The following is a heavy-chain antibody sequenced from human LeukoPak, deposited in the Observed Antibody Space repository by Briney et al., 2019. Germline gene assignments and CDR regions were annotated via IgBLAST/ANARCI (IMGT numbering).Heavy chain of an antibody. CDR3: GRSDGYNFNF. CDR1: GGSISSGDYY. Sequence: SETLSLTCAVSGGSISSGDYYWSWIRQPPGKGLEWIGYISYSGSTYYNPSLKSRVAISIDTSKSQFSLKLSSVTAADTAVYYCGRSDGYNFNFWGQGTLATVSS. D-gene: IGHD5-24*01. CDR2: ISYSGST. J-gene: IGHJ4*02. V-gene: IGHV4-30-4*01.